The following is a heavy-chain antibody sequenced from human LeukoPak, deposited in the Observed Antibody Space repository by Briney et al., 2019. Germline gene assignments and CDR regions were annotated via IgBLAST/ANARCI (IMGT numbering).Heavy chain of an antibody. V-gene: IGHV3-21*01. J-gene: IGHJ4*02. CDR3: ARSYDFWSGYSDRQ. CDR1: GFTFSSYS. CDR2: ISSSSSYI. D-gene: IGHD3-3*01. Sequence: GGSLRLSCAASGFTFSSYSMTWVRQAPGKGLEWVSSISSSSSYIYYADSAKGRFTISRDNAKNSLYLQMNSLRAEDTAVYYCARSYDFWSGYSDRQWGQGTLVTVSS.